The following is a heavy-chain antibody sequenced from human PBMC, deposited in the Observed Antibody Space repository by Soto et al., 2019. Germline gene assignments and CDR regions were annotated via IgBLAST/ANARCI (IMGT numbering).Heavy chain of an antibody. CDR2: ISGDASST. CDR3: TRGGTRTTYWGLFDS. D-gene: IGHD7-27*01. Sequence: EVKVVESGGGLVQPGGSLRLSCAASGFTLSDNWMRWVRQPPGKGPVWVSRISGDASSTSYADSVKGRLTISRDSAKNTVYLQMDSLRVEDTAVYYCTRGGTRTTYWGLFDSWGQGTLVTVSS. CDR1: GFTLSDNW. V-gene: IGHV3-74*01. J-gene: IGHJ4*02.